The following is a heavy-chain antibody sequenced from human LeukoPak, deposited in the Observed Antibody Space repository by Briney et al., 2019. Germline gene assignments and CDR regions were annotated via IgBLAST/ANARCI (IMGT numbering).Heavy chain of an antibody. V-gene: IGHV3-30*02. CDR3: ARDLVSAGTRYYDL. CDR2: IVYDGSNK. D-gene: IGHD1-1*01. J-gene: IGHJ2*01. CDR1: VITFSIFG. Sequence: GGSLRLSCAASVITFSIFGMNWVRQAPGMGLEWVAYIVYDGSNKYYADSVKGRFTISRDNSNNTLSLQMNSLTGEDTAVYYCARDLVSAGTRYYDLWGRGTVVTVSS.